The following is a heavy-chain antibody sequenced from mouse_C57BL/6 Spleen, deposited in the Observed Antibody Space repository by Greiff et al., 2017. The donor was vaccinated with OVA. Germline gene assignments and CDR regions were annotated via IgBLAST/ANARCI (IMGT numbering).Heavy chain of an antibody. D-gene: IGHD1-1*01. CDR3: SRGRITTSAMDY. J-gene: IGHJ4*01. CDR1: GYSFTSGYD. Sequence: EVKLVESGPGMVKPSQSLSLTCTVTGYSFTSGYDWYWNRHLPGNIQEWMGFISYSGGTNYNPSLKSRISITHDTSKNHFFLKMYSVTTEDTATYYCSRGRITTSAMDYWGQGTSVTVSS. CDR2: ISYSGGT. V-gene: IGHV3-1*01.